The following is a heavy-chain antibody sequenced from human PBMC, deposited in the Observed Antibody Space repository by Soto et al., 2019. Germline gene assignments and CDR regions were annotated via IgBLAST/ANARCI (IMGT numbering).Heavy chain of an antibody. CDR3: AKDLVESGWSTWFDP. CDR1: GFTFSSYA. V-gene: IGHV3-23*01. D-gene: IGHD6-19*01. Sequence: EVQLLESGGGLVQPGGSLRLSCVGSGFTFSSYAMSWVRQTPGKGLEWVSDISAGGGKTYYADFVKGRFTISRDNTKNTLYLQMNSLRADDTAVHYFAKDLVESGWSTWFDPRGQGNLVTVSS. J-gene: IGHJ5*02. CDR2: ISAGGGKT.